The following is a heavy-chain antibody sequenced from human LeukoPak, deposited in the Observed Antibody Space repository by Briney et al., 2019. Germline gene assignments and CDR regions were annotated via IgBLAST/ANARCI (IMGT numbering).Heavy chain of an antibody. V-gene: IGHV3-48*01. D-gene: IGHD3-10*01. Sequence: GGSLRLSCAASGFTFSSYSMNWVRQAPGKGLEWVSYISSSSSTIYYADSVKGRFTISRDNAKNSLYLQMNSLRAEDTAVYYCARDAHYGSGSSKFDYWGQGTLVTVSS. CDR2: ISSSSSTI. CDR3: ARDAHYGSGSSKFDY. CDR1: GFTFSSYS. J-gene: IGHJ4*02.